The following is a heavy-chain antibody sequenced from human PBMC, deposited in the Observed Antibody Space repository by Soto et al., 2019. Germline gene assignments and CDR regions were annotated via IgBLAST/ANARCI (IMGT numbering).Heavy chain of an antibody. CDR1: GYTFTSYA. J-gene: IGHJ6*03. D-gene: IGHD2-2*01. CDR3: AREGKYQLLFYYYYYMGV. CDR2: INAGNGNT. V-gene: IGHV1-3*01. Sequence: ASVKVSCKASGYTFTSYAMHWVRQAPGQRLEWMGWINAGNGNTKYSQKFQGRVTITRDTSASTAYMELSSLRSEDTAVYYCAREGKYQLLFYYYYYMGVWGKGTTVTVSS.